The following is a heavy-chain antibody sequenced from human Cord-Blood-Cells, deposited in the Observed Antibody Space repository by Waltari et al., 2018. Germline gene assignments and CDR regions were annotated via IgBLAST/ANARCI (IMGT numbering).Heavy chain of an antibody. D-gene: IGHD3-10*01. CDR2: FNPNSGGR. V-gene: IGHV1-2*04. Sequence: QVQLVQSGAEVKKPGASVKVSCKASGYTLTGYYMNWVRQALGQGLEGMGLFNPNSGGRNYAQRLQCWVTRNRDTSIMTAYMELSRLRSDDTAVYDCARGVGGRFDYWGQGTLVTVSS. CDR3: ARGVGGRFDY. J-gene: IGHJ4*02. CDR1: GYTLTGYY.